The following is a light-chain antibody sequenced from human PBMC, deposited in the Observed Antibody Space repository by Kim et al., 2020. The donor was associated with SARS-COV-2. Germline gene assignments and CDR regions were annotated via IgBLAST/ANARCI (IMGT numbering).Light chain of an antibody. CDR1: QSISSW. V-gene: IGKV1-5*03. CDR3: QQYNSYPYS. J-gene: IGKJ2*03. CDR2: KAS. Sequence: SASVGDIVPITCRASQSISSWLAWYQQKPVKAPKLLIYKASSLESGVPSRFSGSGSGTEFTLTISSLQPDDFATYYCQQYNSYPYSFGQGTKLEIK.